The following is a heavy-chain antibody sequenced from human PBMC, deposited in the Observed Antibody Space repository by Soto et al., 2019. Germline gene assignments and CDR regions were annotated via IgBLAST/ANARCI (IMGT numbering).Heavy chain of an antibody. CDR3: ARDRGYNCFDL. CDR1: GFTFSSYS. Sequence: GGSLRLSCAASGFTFSSYSMNWVRQAPGKGLEWVSYICNNRNNKYYADSVKGRFTISRDNVKNTLYLQMSSLRTDDTAVYYCARDRGYNCFDLWGQGTLVTVSS. CDR2: ICNNRNNK. J-gene: IGHJ5*01. V-gene: IGHV3-48*01.